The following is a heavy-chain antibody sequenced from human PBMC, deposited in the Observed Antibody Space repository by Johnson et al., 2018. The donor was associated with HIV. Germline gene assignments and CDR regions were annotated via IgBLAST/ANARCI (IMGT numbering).Heavy chain of an antibody. CDR1: GFTFGSYW. D-gene: IGHD2-8*01. Sequence: VHLVESGGGLVQPGGSLRLSCAASGFTFGSYWMSWVRQAPGKGLEWVANIKQDGSEKYYVDSVKGRFTISRDNAKNSLYLQMNSLRAEDTAVYYCARALGLEVCAFDIWGQGTMVTVSS. CDR3: ARALGLEVCAFDI. J-gene: IGHJ3*02. CDR2: IKQDGSEK. V-gene: IGHV3-7*05.